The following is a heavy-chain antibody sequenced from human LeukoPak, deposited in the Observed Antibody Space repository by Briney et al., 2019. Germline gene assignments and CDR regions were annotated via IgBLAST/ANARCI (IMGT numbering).Heavy chain of an antibody. CDR2: ISSSSSYI. CDR3: AKEITYYHDSSGQGYFQH. J-gene: IGHJ1*01. D-gene: IGHD3-22*01. CDR1: GFSFSSHT. V-gene: IGHV3-21*01. Sequence: PGGSLRLSCAASGFSFSSHTMNWVRQSPGEGLEWVSSISSSSSYIYYSDSVKGRFTISRDNAKNSLYLQMNSLRAEDTAVYYCAKEITYYHDSSGQGYFQHWGQGTLVTVSS.